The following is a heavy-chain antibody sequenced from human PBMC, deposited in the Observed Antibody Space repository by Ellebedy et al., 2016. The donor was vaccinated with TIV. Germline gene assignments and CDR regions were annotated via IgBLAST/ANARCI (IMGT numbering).Heavy chain of an antibody. CDR3: AGGGATSNTYWRN. D-gene: IGHD2-2*01. CDR1: EFAFETDW. Sequence: PGGSLRLSCAASEFAFETDWMTWVRQAPGKGLEWVANINQDGRDKSYVDSEKGRFSIARDHAKNSLSLQMNSLRAEDTAGYYCAGGGATSNTYWRNWGQGALVTVSS. J-gene: IGHJ4*02. CDR2: INQDGRDK. V-gene: IGHV3-7*01.